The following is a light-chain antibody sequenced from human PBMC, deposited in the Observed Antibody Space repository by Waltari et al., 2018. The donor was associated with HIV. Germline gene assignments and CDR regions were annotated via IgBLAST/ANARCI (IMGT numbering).Light chain of an antibody. CDR1: NSNIGRNS. CDR2: RNT. V-gene: IGLV1-47*01. J-gene: IGLJ3*02. CDR3: AVWDDSLSGQV. Sequence: QSVVTQSPSSSGTPGQRVTISCSGSNSNIGRNSVYWYRPFSGTTPQLLIYRNTERPSGVPDRFSGSKSGTSASLVISGLRAEDEADYYCAVWDDSLSGQVFGGGTKLTVL.